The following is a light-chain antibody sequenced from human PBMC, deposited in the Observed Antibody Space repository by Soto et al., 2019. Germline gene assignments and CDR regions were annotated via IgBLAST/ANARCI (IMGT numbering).Light chain of an antibody. Sequence: TQSPATLSVSPGERAALSCRASQSIGRNLAWFHQRPGQAPRLLTHDASTRASGVPARFSGSGSGTEFPLTISSLQPEDFAVYYCQQSLNWPLTFGPGTKVDIK. CDR3: QQSLNWPLT. CDR1: QSIGRN. J-gene: IGKJ3*01. CDR2: DAS. V-gene: IGKV3-15*01.